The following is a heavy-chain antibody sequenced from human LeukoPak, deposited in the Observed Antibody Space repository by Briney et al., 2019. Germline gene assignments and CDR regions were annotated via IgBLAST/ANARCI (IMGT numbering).Heavy chain of an antibody. CDR1: AHTFTDYF. J-gene: IGHJ5*02. V-gene: IGHV1-2*02. CDR3: ARARTTVTTREFDP. D-gene: IGHD4-17*01. Sequence: ASVKVSCKASAHTFTDYFIHWVRQAPGQGLEWMGWLNPYSGATNYARRFHGRVTMTRDTSISTAYLELSSLTSDDTALYYCARARTTVTTREFDPWGQGTLVTVSS. CDR2: LNPYSGAT.